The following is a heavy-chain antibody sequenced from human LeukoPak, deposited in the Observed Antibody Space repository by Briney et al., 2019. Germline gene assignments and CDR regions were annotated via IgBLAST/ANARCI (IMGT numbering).Heavy chain of an antibody. V-gene: IGHV6-1*01. Sequence: SPTLSLTFAISGDSVSINSAAWNWIRQSPSRGLEWLGRTYYRSKWYNDYAVSVKSRITINPDTSKNQFSLQLNSVTPEDTAVYYCARDAVSGYQLLDYYYYGMDVWGQGTTVTVSS. CDR3: ARDAVSGYQLLDYYYYGMDV. D-gene: IGHD2-2*01. CDR2: TYYRSKWYN. CDR1: GDSVSINSAA. J-gene: IGHJ6*02.